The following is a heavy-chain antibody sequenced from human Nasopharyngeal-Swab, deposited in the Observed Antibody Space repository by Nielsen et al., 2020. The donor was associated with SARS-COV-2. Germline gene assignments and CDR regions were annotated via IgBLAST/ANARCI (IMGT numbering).Heavy chain of an antibody. Sequence: SVKVSCKASGGTFSSYAISWVRQAPGQGLEWMGRIIPILGIANYAQKFQGRVTITADKSTSTAYMELSSLRSDDTAVYYCARDSRIAVAGMGRVGYWGQGTLVTVSS. CDR1: GGTFSSYA. J-gene: IGHJ4*02. CDR2: IIPILGIA. V-gene: IGHV1-69*04. CDR3: ARDSRIAVAGMGRVGY. D-gene: IGHD6-19*01.